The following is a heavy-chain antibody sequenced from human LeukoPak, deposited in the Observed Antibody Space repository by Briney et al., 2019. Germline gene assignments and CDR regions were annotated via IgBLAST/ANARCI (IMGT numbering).Heavy chain of an antibody. V-gene: IGHV1-46*01. D-gene: IGHD1-14*01. Sequence: ASVKVSCKTSGYTFTSYFLHWVRQAPGQGLEWMGIINPSGGSTTYAQKFQGRVTMTRDTSTSTVHMELSSLRSEDTAVYYCATRMGYWGQGTLDTVSS. CDR2: INPSGGST. CDR1: GYTFTSYF. J-gene: IGHJ4*02. CDR3: ATRMGY.